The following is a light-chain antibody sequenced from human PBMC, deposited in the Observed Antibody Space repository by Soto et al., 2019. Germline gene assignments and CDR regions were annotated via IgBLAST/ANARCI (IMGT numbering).Light chain of an antibody. V-gene: IGKV1-39*01. CDR1: QSISSY. J-gene: IGKJ1*01. Sequence: DIQMTQSPSSLSASVGDRVTITCRASQSISSYLNWYQQKPGKAPKLLIYAASSLQSGVPSRFSGSGSGTDFTLTISSLQPEDFATYYCQQSYSTLQTFVQGTKVEIK. CDR2: AAS. CDR3: QQSYSTLQT.